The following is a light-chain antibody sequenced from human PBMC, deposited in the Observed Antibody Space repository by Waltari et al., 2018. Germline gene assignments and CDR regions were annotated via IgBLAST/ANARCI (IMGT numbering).Light chain of an antibody. CDR3: ATWDDGLSGVV. Sequence: QSVLTQPPSASGTPGQRVTISCPGSSSNIGSNTVTWYQPPPGTAPKLLIYLNNRGPAGVPDRLSGSKSGTSASLAISGLQSEDGALYYCATWDDGLSGVVFGGGTKVTVL. V-gene: IGLV1-44*01. J-gene: IGLJ3*02. CDR2: LNN. CDR1: SSNIGSNT.